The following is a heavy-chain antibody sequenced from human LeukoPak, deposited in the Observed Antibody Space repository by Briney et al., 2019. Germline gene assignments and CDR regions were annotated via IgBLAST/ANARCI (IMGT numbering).Heavy chain of an antibody. CDR1: GYTFTSYG. J-gene: IGHJ6*03. Sequence: SVKVSCKASGYTFTSYGISWVRQAPGQGLEWMGGIIPIFGTANYAQKFQGRVTITADKSTSTAYMELSSLRSEDTAVYYCARALTTVATAGYYYYYYMDVWGKGTTVTVSS. D-gene: IGHD4-17*01. CDR2: IIPIFGTA. CDR3: ARALTTVATAGYYYYYYMDV. V-gene: IGHV1-69*06.